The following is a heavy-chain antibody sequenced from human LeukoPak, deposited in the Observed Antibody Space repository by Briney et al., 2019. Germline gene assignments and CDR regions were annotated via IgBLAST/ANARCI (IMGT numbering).Heavy chain of an antibody. Sequence: PSETLSLTCTVSGGSISSSDYYWGWIRQPPGKGLEWIGSIYHSGSTYHNPSLKSRVTISVNTSNNQFSLRLSSVTAADTAVYFCARFYYGDFNFDYWGQGTLVTVSS. CDR1: GGSISSSDYY. V-gene: IGHV4-39*07. CDR3: ARFYYGDFNFDY. CDR2: IYHSGST. J-gene: IGHJ4*02. D-gene: IGHD4-17*01.